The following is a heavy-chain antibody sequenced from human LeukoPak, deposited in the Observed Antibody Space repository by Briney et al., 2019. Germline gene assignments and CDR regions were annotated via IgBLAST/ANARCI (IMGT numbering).Heavy chain of an antibody. V-gene: IGHV1-69*13. J-gene: IGHJ4*02. Sequence: ASVKVSFKASGGAFSSYAISWVRQAPGQGLEWMGGIIPIFGTANYAQKFQGRVTITADESTSTAYMELSSLRSEDTAVYYCARDKPYYDYVWGSYRYYFDYWGQGTLVTVSS. CDR2: IIPIFGTA. CDR3: ARDKPYYDYVWGSYRYYFDY. CDR1: GGAFSSYA. D-gene: IGHD3-16*02.